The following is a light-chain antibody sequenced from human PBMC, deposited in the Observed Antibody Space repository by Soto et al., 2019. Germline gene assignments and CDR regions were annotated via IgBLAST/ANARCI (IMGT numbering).Light chain of an antibody. Sequence: TQSPSFLSASVGDRVTITCRASQGISSYLAWYQQKPGQAPRLLIYGASTRATGIPVRFSGSGSGTEFTLTIISLQSEDFAVYYCQEYNNWHPITFGGGTKVDIK. CDR1: QGISSY. V-gene: IGKV3-15*01. CDR3: QEYNNWHPIT. J-gene: IGKJ4*01. CDR2: GAS.